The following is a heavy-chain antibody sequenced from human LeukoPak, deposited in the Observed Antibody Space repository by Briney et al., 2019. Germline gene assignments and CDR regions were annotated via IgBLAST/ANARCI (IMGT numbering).Heavy chain of an antibody. Sequence: GASVKVSCKASGYTFTGYYMHWVRQAPGRGLEWMGWINPNSGGTNYAQKFQGRVTMTEDTSTDTAYMELSSLRSEDTAVYYCATAGSVVGIYDAFDIWGQGTMVTVSS. CDR3: ATAGSVVGIYDAFDI. J-gene: IGHJ3*02. D-gene: IGHD2-2*01. CDR1: GYTFTGYY. V-gene: IGHV1-2*02. CDR2: INPNSGGT.